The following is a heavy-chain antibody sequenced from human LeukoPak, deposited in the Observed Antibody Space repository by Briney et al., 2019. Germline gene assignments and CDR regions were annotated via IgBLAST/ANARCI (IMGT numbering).Heavy chain of an antibody. Sequence: SETLSLTCAVYGGSFSGYYWSWTRQPPGKGLEWIGEINHSGSTNYNPSLKSRVTISVDTSKNQFSLKLSSVTAADTAVYYCARTPYSGSHFDYWGQGTLVTVSS. CDR1: GGSFSGYY. D-gene: IGHD1-26*01. CDR2: INHSGST. J-gene: IGHJ4*02. V-gene: IGHV4-34*01. CDR3: ARTPYSGSHFDY.